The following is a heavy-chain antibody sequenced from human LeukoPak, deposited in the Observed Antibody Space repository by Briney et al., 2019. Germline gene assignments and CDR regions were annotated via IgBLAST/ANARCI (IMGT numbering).Heavy chain of an antibody. CDR2: FYPEDGET. J-gene: IGHJ4*02. CDR3: ARVLSWTRRTPTKYFDY. Sequence: ASVKVSCKVSGYTLTELSMHWVRQAPGKGLEGMGGFYPEDGETIYAQKFQGRVTMTEDTSTDTAYMELSSLRSEDTAVYYCARVLSWTRRTPTKYFDYWGQGTLVTVSS. V-gene: IGHV1-24*01. D-gene: IGHD5-12*01. CDR1: GYTLTELS.